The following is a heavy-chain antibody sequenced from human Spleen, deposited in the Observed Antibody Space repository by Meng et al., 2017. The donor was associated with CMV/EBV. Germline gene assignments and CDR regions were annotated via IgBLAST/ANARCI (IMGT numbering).Heavy chain of an antibody. V-gene: IGHV1-2*02. J-gene: IGHJ4*02. CDR1: GNTFSGYF. D-gene: IGHD5-12*01. CDR3: AKDESNGYTDY. CDR2: VNPNNGDT. Sequence: SCTASGNTFSGYFIHWLRQAPGQGLEWMGWVNPNNGDTKYAERFRGRVTMTSDTSTNTAYMELDSLRFVDTAIYYCAKDESNGYTDYWGPGTLVTVSS.